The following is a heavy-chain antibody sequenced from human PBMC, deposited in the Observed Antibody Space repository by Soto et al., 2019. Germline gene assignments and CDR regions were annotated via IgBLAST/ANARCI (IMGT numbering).Heavy chain of an antibody. J-gene: IGHJ6*02. Sequence: ASVKVSCKASGGTFSSYAISWVRQAPGQGLEWMGGIIPIFGTANYAQKFQGRVTITADESTSTAYMELSSLRSEDTAVYYCVSKLGPYYYGLDVWGQRTTVTVSS. V-gene: IGHV1-69*13. CDR3: VSKLGPYYYGLDV. D-gene: IGHD3-16*01. CDR1: GGTFSSYA. CDR2: IIPIFGTA.